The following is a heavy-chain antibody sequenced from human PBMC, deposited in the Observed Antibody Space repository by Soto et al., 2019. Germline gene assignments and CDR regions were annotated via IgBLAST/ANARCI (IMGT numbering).Heavy chain of an antibody. Sequence: QVQLQESGPGLVKPSQTVSLTCTVSGGSISSGGYYWSWIRQHPGKGLEWIGYIYYSGSTYYNPSLKSRVTISVDTSKNQFSLKLSSVTAADTAVYYCARAYYDLWSVQHNWYFDLCGRGTLVTVSS. CDR3: ARAYYDLWSVQHNWYFDL. D-gene: IGHD3-3*01. CDR2: IYYSGST. V-gene: IGHV4-31*03. J-gene: IGHJ2*01. CDR1: GGSISSGGYY.